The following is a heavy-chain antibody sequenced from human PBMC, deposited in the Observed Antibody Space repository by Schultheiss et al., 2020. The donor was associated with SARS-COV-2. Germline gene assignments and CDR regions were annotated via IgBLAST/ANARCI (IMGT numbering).Heavy chain of an antibody. V-gene: IGHV4-34*01. CDR2: IYYSGST. J-gene: IGHJ6*02. CDR1: GGSFSGYY. CDR3: ASGHGMDV. Sequence: SETLSLTCAVYGGSFSGYYWSWIRQPPGKGLEWIGSIYYSGSTYYNPSLKSRVTISVDTSKNQFSLKLSSVTAADTAVYYCASGHGMDVWGQGTTVTVPS.